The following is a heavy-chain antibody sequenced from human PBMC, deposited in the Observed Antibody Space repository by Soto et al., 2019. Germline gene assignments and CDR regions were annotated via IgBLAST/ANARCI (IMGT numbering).Heavy chain of an antibody. CDR1: GFTFDDYA. Sequence: EVQLVESGGGLVQPGRSLRLSCAASGFTFDDYAMHWVRQAPGKGLEWVSGISWNSGSIGYADSVKGRFTISRDNAKNSRYLQMNSLRAEDTALYYCAKDLYDSSGHPKGYFDYWGQGTLVTVSS. CDR3: AKDLYDSSGHPKGYFDY. D-gene: IGHD3-22*01. CDR2: ISWNSGSI. V-gene: IGHV3-9*01. J-gene: IGHJ4*02.